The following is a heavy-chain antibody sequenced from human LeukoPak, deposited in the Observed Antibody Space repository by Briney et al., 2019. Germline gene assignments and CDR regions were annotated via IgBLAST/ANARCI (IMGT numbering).Heavy chain of an antibody. CDR2: ISSSGSTI. J-gene: IGHJ4*02. V-gene: IGHV3-48*03. Sequence: GGSLRLSCAASGFTFSSYEMNWVRQAPGKGLEWVSYISSSGSTIYYADSVKGRFTISRDNAKNSLYLQMNSLRAEDTAVYYCARAITNYGYIFDYWGQGTLVTVSS. D-gene: IGHD5-18*01. CDR1: GFTFSSYE. CDR3: ARAITNYGYIFDY.